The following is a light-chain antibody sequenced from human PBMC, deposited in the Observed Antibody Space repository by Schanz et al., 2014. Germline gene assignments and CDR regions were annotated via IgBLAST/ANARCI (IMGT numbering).Light chain of an antibody. J-gene: IGLJ3*02. V-gene: IGLV2-14*01. CDR2: DVN. CDR1: NSDVGGYNH. CDR3: SSYAGTYTWV. Sequence: QSALTQPASVSGSPGQSITISCTGTNSDVGGYNHVSWYQQYPGKAPKLMIYDVNNRPSGVSNRFSGSKSGNTASLTISGLQAEDEADYYCSSYAGTYTWVFGGGTKLTVL.